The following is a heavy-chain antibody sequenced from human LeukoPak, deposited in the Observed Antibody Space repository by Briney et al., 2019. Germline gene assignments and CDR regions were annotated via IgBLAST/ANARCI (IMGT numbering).Heavy chain of an antibody. CDR2: INPSGGST. CDR3: ARRGSYYNPADY. J-gene: IGHJ4*02. V-gene: IGHV1-46*01. D-gene: IGHD1-26*01. CDR1: GYTFTAYY. Sequence: ASVKVSCKASGYTFTAYYMHWVRQARGQGLEWMGIINPSGGSTSYAQKFQGRVTMTRDTSTSTVYMELSSLRSEDTAVYYCARRGSYYNPADYWGQGTLVTVSS.